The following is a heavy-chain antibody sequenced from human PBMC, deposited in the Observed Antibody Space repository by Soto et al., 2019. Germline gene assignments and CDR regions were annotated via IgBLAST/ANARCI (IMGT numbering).Heavy chain of an antibody. Sequence: QVQLVESGGGLVKPGGSLRLSCAASGFSFRDDFMTWIRQAPGRGLEWVSYISGSGSPIYYADSVKGRFTVSRDNAKKLLYLQMASLRVEDTAVYYCASGACSGYDCYFDSWGQGTLVTVSS. J-gene: IGHJ4*02. CDR1: GFSFRDDF. D-gene: IGHD5-12*01. CDR3: ASGACSGYDCYFDS. V-gene: IGHV3-11*01. CDR2: ISGSGSPI.